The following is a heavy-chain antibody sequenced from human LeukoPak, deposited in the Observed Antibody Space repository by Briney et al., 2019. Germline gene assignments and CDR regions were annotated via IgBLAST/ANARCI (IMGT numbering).Heavy chain of an antibody. V-gene: IGHV3-23*01. Sequence: GGSLRLSCAASGFTFSSYAMSWVRQAPGKGLEWVSAISGSGGSTYYADSVKGRFTISRDNFKNTLYLQMNSLRAEDTAVYYCAKVAAAAGAPRGWFDPWGQGTLVTVSS. CDR1: GFTFSSYA. CDR3: AKVAAAAGAPRGWFDP. J-gene: IGHJ5*02. CDR2: ISGSGGST. D-gene: IGHD6-13*01.